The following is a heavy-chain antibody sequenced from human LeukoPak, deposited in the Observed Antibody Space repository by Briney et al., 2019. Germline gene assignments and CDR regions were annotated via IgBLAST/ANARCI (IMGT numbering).Heavy chain of an antibody. Sequence: PGGSLRLSCAASGFTFSSYAMSWVRQAPGKGLEWVSAISGSGGSTYYADSVKGRFTISRDNSKNTLYLQMNSLRAEDTAVYYCATGKVGATTHYWYFDLWGRGTLVTVSS. J-gene: IGHJ2*01. CDR1: GFTFSSYA. CDR3: ATGKVGATTHYWYFDL. D-gene: IGHD1-26*01. CDR2: ISGSGGST. V-gene: IGHV3-23*01.